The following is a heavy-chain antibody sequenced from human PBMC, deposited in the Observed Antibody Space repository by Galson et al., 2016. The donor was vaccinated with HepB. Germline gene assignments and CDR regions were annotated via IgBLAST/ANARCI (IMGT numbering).Heavy chain of an antibody. J-gene: IGHJ4*02. Sequence: SVKVSCKASGATLSSFVISWVRQAPGQGLEWMGGIIPMFGTTNYAQKFQGRLTITADESTSTSYMELSGLSSEDTALFFCAGLGDHSWPFDYWGQGTLVPVSS. CDR3: AGLGDHSWPFDY. D-gene: IGHD3-16*01. CDR2: IIPMFGTT. CDR1: GATLSSFV. V-gene: IGHV1-69*13.